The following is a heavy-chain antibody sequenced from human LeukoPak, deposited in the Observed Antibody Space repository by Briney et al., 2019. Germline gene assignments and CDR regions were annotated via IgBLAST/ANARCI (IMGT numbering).Heavy chain of an antibody. Sequence: QTGGSLRLSCAASGFTFSSDWMSWVRQAPGKGLEWVSAISGSGGSTYYADSVKGRFTISRDNSKNTLYLQMNSLRAEDTAVYYCAKSVIQIGVVILFDYWGQGTLVTVSS. CDR3: AKSVIQIGVVILFDY. D-gene: IGHD3-3*01. V-gene: IGHV3-23*01. J-gene: IGHJ4*02. CDR2: ISGSGGST. CDR1: GFTFSSDW.